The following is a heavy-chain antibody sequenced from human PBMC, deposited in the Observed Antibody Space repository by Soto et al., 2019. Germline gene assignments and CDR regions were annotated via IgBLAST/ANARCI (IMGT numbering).Heavy chain of an antibody. J-gene: IGHJ3*01. V-gene: IGHV4-59*01. CDR3: ARDRLGSRAREVDFDV. D-gene: IGHD1-26*01. Sequence: QVQLQESGPGLVKPSETLSLTCTVSGGSISNYYWNWLRQPPGKGLEWIAYIGNDGRTIYNPSLESQVIISLDASKGQFSLQLRSVTDADTAVYYCARDRLGSRAREVDFDVWGQGTKVAVSS. CDR2: IGNDGRT. CDR1: GGSISNYY.